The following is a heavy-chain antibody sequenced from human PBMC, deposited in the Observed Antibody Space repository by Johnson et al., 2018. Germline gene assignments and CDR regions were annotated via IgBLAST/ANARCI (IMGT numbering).Heavy chain of an antibody. CDR3: ATGIAVAGAEYFHH. CDR1: GDSISSYY. Sequence: QVQLQESGPGLVKPSETLSLTCTVSGDSISSYYWSWIRQPPGKGLEWIAYIYYNGGTSYNPSLKSRVTISVDTSKNQFSLKLSSGTAADTAVYYCATGIAVAGAEYFHHWGQGTLVTVSS. D-gene: IGHD6-19*01. CDR2: IYYNGGT. V-gene: IGHV4-59*01. J-gene: IGHJ1*01.